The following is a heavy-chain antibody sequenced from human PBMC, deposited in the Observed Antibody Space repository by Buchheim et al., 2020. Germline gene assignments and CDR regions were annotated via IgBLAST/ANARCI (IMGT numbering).Heavy chain of an antibody. CDR1: GASISSSGSF. D-gene: IGHD2-21*01. CDR2: VYYPGST. J-gene: IGHJ4*02. CDR3: ARHHRPFDSHYYDF. Sequence: QLQLQESGPGLVKPSETLSLTCSVSGASISSSGSFWGWLRQPPGKGLEWIGSVYYPGSTYFNASLKSRVTISVDTSNNQFSLKLSSVTAADTAVYYCARHHRPFDSHYYDFWGQGTL. V-gene: IGHV4-39*01.